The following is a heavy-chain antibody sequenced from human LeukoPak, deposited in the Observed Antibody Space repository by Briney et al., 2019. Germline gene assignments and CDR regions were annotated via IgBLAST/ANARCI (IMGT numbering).Heavy chain of an antibody. CDR2: LYPGDSDT. D-gene: IGHD6-19*01. CDR3: ARSAGYSSGWFSKDY. V-gene: IGHV5-51*01. J-gene: IGHJ4*02. Sequence: GESPKISCKVSGYTFTNNWIGWVRQKPGKGLEWMGILYPGDSDTRYSPSFQGQVTISADKSISTAYLQWSSLKASDTAMYYCARSAGYSSGWFSKDYWGQGTLVTVSS. CDR1: GYTFTNNW.